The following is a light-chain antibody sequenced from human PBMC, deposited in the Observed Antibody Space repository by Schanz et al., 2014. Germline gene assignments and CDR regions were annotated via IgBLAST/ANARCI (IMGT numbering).Light chain of an antibody. CDR3: QQYNGWPQT. Sequence: EFVLTQFPGTLSLSPGERATLSCRASQSVSSSFLAWYQQKPGQAPRLLIYASSSRATGIPDRFSGSGSGTEFTLTISSLQSEDFAVYYCQQYNGWPQTFGQGTKLEIK. V-gene: IGKV3-20*01. CDR1: QSVSSSF. CDR2: ASS. J-gene: IGKJ2*01.